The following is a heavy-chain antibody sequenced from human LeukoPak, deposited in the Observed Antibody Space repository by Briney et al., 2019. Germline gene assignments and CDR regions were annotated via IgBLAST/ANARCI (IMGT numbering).Heavy chain of an antibody. CDR3: ARLCPLTAISTYYYHAMDV. CDR1: RGSISGYY. Sequence: PSETLSLTCTVSRGSISGYYWSWVRQPPGKGLEWIGFIHYTGTTNYNPSLKSRVSFSVDTAENQFSLKLSSVTAADTAVYYCARLCPLTAISTYYYHAMDVWGQGTTVTVSS. CDR2: IHYTGTT. V-gene: IGHV4-59*08. D-gene: IGHD2-21*02. J-gene: IGHJ6*02.